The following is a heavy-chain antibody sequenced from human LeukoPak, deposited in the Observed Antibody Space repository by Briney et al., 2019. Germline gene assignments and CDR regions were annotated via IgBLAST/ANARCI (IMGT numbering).Heavy chain of an antibody. CDR1: GGTFSSYA. D-gene: IGHD6-19*01. Sequence: PVKVSCKASGGTFSSYAISWVRQAPGQGLEWMGGIIPILGTANYAQKFQGRVTITADESTSTAYMELSSLRSEDTAVYYCARTPRLVPYYFDYWGQGTLVTVSS. CDR2: IIPILGTA. V-gene: IGHV1-69*13. J-gene: IGHJ4*02. CDR3: ARTPRLVPYYFDY.